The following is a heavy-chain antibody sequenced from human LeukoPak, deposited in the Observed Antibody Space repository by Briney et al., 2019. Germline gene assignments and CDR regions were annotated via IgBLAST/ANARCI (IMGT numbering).Heavy chain of an antibody. V-gene: IGHV1-46*01. CDR2: INPSGGST. CDR1: GYTLTELS. Sequence: ASVKVSCKVSGYTLTELSMHWVRQTPGQGLEWMGIINPSGGSTSYAQKFQGRVTMTRDMSTSTVYMELSSLRSEDTAVYYCARVGDYEPFDYWGQGTLVTVSS. D-gene: IGHD4-17*01. CDR3: ARVGDYEPFDY. J-gene: IGHJ4*02.